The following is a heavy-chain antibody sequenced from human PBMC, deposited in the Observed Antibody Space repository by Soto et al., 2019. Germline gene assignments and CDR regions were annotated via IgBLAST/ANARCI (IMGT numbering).Heavy chain of an antibody. J-gene: IGHJ4*02. Sequence: SFAASGFTXTNYRMHLVRQAPGKGLEWLSYIHFSSSSTYYADSAKGRFTVSRDNAKNSLYLQMNSLRDEDTAVYYCVREGDSGSYSDYWGRGTLGTVSS. CDR1: GFTXTNYR. V-gene: IGHV3-48*02. CDR2: IHFSSSST. CDR3: VREGDSGSYSDY. D-gene: IGHD3-10*01.